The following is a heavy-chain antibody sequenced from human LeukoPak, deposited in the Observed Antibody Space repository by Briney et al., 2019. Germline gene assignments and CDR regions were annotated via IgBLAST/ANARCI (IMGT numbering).Heavy chain of an antibody. D-gene: IGHD2-2*03. Sequence: GESLRISCKGSGYSFPTYWIAWVRQMPGKGLEWMGIIYPDESNIRYSPSFQGQVTISADKSIRIAYLQWSSLKASDTAMYYCARPPSRGYSSSFEYWGQGTLVTVSS. CDR3: ARPPSRGYSSSFEY. V-gene: IGHV5-51*01. J-gene: IGHJ4*02. CDR2: IYPDESNI. CDR1: GYSFPTYW.